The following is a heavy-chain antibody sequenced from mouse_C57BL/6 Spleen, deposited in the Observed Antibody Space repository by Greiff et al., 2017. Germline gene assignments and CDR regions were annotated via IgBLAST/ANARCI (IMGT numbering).Heavy chain of an antibody. V-gene: IGHV5-17*01. J-gene: IGHJ2*01. D-gene: IGHD1-1*01. CDR1: GFTFSDYG. CDR2: ISSGSSTI. CDR3: SRHYYGSVFDY. Sequence: EVQLVESGGGLVKPGGSLKLSCAASGFTFSDYGMHWVRQAPEKGLEWVAYISSGSSTIYYADTVQGRFPISRDNAKNNLFLQMTSLRSEDTAMYYCSRHYYGSVFDYWGQGTTLTVSS.